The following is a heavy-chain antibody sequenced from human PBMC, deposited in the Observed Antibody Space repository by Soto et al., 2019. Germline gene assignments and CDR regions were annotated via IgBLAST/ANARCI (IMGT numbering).Heavy chain of an antibody. J-gene: IGHJ5*02. CDR3: AREVRPDAGSNNWFDP. V-gene: IGHV3-30-3*01. CDR1: GFTFSSYA. D-gene: IGHD2-8*01. CDR2: ISYDGSNK. Sequence: QVQLVESGGGVVQPGRSLRLSCAASGFTFSSYAMHWVRQAPGKGLEWVAVISYDGSNKYYADSVKGRFTNARDNSKNTLYLQMNSLRAENTAVYYCAREVRPDAGSNNWFDPWGQGTLVTVSA.